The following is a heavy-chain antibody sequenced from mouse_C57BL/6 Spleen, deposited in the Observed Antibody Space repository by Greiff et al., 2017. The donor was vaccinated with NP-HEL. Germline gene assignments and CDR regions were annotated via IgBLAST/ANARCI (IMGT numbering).Heavy chain of an antibody. CDR2: IRTKANGSTT. J-gene: IGHJ2*01. D-gene: IGHD4-1*01. V-gene: IGHV7-3*01. Sequence: EVKLVESGGGLVQPGGSLSLSCAASGFTFTDYYMSWVRQPPGKALEWLGFIRTKANGSTTEYSASVKGRFTISRDNSQSILYLQMNALRAEDSATYYCARYRTGYFDYWGQGTTLTVSS. CDR1: GFTFTDYY. CDR3: ARYRTGYFDY.